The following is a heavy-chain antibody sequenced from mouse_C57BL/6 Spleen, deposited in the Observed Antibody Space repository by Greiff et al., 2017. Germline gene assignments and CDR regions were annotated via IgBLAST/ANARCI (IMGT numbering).Heavy chain of an antibody. CDR3: ARDDGAMDY. V-gene: IGHV5-6*01. D-gene: IGHD2-3*01. CDR1: GFTFSSYG. CDR2: ISSVGSYT. Sequence: EVHLVASGGDLVKPGGSLKLSCAASGFTFSSYGMSWVRQTPDKRLEWVATISSVGSYTYYPDSVKGRVNISRDNAKNTLYLQMSSLKSEDTAMYYCARDDGAMDYWGQGTSVTVSS. J-gene: IGHJ4*01.